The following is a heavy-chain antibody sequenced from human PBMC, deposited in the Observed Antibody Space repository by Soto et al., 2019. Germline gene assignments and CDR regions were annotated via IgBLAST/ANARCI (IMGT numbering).Heavy chain of an antibody. V-gene: IGHV3-21*01. Sequence: AGGSLRLSCAAPGFTFSSYSMNWVRQAPGKGLEWVSSISSSSSYIYYADSVKGRFTISRDNAKNSLYLQMNSLRAEDTAVYYCARGLSNDFWPGYFDYWGQGTLVTVSS. D-gene: IGHD3-3*01. J-gene: IGHJ4*02. CDR1: GFTFSSYS. CDR2: ISSSSSYI. CDR3: ARGLSNDFWPGYFDY.